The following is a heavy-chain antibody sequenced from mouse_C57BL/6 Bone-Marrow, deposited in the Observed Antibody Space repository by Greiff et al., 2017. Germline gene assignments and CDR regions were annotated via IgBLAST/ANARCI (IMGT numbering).Heavy chain of an antibody. CDR2: IWSGGST. D-gene: IGHD2-1*01. CDR1: GFSLTSYG. Sequence: QVQLQQSGPGLVQPSQSLSITCTVSGFSLTSYGVHWVRQSPGKGLEWLGVIWSGGSTDYNAAFISRLSISKDNSKSKVFFKMNSLQADDTAIYYCARSDYGNYVGFAYWGQGTLVTVSA. CDR3: ARSDYGNYVGFAY. J-gene: IGHJ3*01. V-gene: IGHV2-2*01.